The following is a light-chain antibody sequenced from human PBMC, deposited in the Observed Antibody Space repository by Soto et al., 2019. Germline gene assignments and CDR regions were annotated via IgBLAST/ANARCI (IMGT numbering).Light chain of an antibody. V-gene: IGLV2-23*01. CDR2: EDS. CDR3: CSYAGSFSVI. J-gene: IGLJ2*01. CDR1: HSDVGSYNL. Sequence: QSALTQPASVSGSPGQSITISCTGTHSDVGSYNLLSWYQQHPGKAPKLIIYEDSKRPSGVSNRFSGSKSGYTASLTISGLEAEDEADYYCCSYAGSFSVIFGGGTKLTVL.